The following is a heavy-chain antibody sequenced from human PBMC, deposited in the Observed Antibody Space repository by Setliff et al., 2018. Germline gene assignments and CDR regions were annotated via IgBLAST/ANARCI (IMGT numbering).Heavy chain of an antibody. D-gene: IGHD3-3*01. CDR1: GGSVGGGSYY. J-gene: IGHJ3*02. Sequence: KPSETLSLTCTVSGGSVGGGSYYWSWIRQPAGKGLEWIGLIQNTGNTNYNPSLQSRVTISMDTSKNQFSLKMTSVTAADTAMYYCATPRRDDLDTPFDTFDIWGQGTMVTVSS. CDR2: IQNTGNT. V-gene: IGHV4-61*02. CDR3: ATPRRDDLDTPFDTFDI.